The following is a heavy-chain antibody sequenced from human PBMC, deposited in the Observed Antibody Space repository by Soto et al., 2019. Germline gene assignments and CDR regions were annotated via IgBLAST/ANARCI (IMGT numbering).Heavy chain of an antibody. V-gene: IGHV4-61*05. CDR2: IYYSGST. J-gene: IGHJ6*03. D-gene: IGHD1-1*01. CDR3: ARCRTNWDYYYMDV. CDR1: GGSISSSSYY. Sequence: SETLSLTCTVSGGSISSSSYYWGWIRQPPGKGLEWIGYIYYSGSTNYNPSLKSRVTISVDTSKNQFSLKLSSVTAADTAVYYCARCRTNWDYYYMDVWGKGTTVTVSS.